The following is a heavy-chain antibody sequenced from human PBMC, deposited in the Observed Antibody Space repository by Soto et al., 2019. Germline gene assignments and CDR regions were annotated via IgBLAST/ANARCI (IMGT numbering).Heavy chain of an antibody. J-gene: IGHJ4*02. D-gene: IGHD3-3*01. Sequence: GGSLRLSCAASGFRFSDYSMKWVRQAPGKGPEWVSYISTSSSTIYYADSVKGRFTISRDNAKNSLYLQMNSLRVEDTAVYYFARSTSKILVDWGQGTLVTVSS. CDR2: ISTSSSTI. CDR3: ARSTSKILVD. CDR1: GFRFSDYS. V-gene: IGHV3-48*01.